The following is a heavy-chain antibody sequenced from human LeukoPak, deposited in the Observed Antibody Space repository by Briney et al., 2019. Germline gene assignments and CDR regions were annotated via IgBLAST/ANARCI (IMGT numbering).Heavy chain of an antibody. V-gene: IGHV3-21*01. CDR1: GFTFSSYS. CDR2: ISSSSSYI. CDR3: ARDPFYCSSNSCGDY. J-gene: IGHJ4*02. Sequence: GGSLRLSCAASGFTFSSYSMNWVRQAPGKGLEWVSSISSSSSYIYYADSVKGRFAISRDNAKNSLYLQMNSLRAEDTAVYYCARDPFYCSSNSCGDYWGQGTLVTVSS. D-gene: IGHD2-2*01.